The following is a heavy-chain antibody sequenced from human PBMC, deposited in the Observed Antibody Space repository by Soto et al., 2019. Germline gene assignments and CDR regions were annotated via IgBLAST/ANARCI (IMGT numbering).Heavy chain of an antibody. J-gene: IGHJ4*02. D-gene: IGHD3-10*01. Sequence: SVQVSCKDSGDTFSSYIFSWVRQAPGQMFECIRSIIPILNIANYAPKFQDRVTITADKSTSTAYMELSSLRSEDTAVYYCASVYDFYGSGSYDYFDYWGQGALVTVSS. V-gene: IGHV1-69*02. CDR3: ASVYDFYGSGSYDYFDY. CDR2: IIPILNIA. CDR1: GDTFSSYI.